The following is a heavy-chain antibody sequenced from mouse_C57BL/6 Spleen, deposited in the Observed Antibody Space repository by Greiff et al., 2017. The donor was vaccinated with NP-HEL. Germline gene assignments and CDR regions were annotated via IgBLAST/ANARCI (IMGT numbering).Heavy chain of an antibody. D-gene: IGHD1-1*02. J-gene: IGHJ3*01. CDR1: GYTFTSYT. CDR3: ARYGGNYAWFAY. V-gene: IGHV1-4*01. Sequence: VQLQQSGAELARPGASVKMSCKASGYTFTSYTMHWVKQRPGQGLEWIGYINPSSGYTKYNQKFKDKATLTADKSSSTAYMQLSSLTSEDSAVYYCARYGGNYAWFAYWGQGTLVTVSA. CDR2: INPSSGYT.